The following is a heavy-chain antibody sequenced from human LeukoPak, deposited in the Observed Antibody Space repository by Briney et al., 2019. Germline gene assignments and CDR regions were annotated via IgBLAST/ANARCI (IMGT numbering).Heavy chain of an antibody. CDR2: IYHSGST. V-gene: IGHV4-38-2*02. Sequence: PSETLSLTCTVSGDSISSGFYWGWFRQPPGKGREWMGCIYHSGSTYYKPSLKSRVTISVDTSKNTFSLKLNSVTAADTALYNCAKVGIVESSRRRRCYYYMDAWGKGTTVTVSS. CDR3: AKVGIVESSRRRRCYYYMDA. D-gene: IGHD2-21*01. J-gene: IGHJ6*03. CDR1: GDSISSGFY.